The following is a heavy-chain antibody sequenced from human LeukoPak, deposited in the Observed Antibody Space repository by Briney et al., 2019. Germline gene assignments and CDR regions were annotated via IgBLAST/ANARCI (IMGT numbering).Heavy chain of an antibody. CDR3: TRDPWTKYYYDY. Sequence: GGSLRLSCAASGFTFSSYGMHWVRQAPGKGLEWVAFIHYDGSNKYYADSVKGRFTISRDSSKNTLYLQMNSLRGEDTAVYYCTRDPWTKYYYDYWGQGTLVTVSS. D-gene: IGHD3/OR15-3a*01. J-gene: IGHJ4*02. V-gene: IGHV3-30*02. CDR1: GFTFSSYG. CDR2: IHYDGSNK.